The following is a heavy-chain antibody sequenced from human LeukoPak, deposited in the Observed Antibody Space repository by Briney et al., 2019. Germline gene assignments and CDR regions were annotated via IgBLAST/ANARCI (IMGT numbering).Heavy chain of an antibody. CDR3: AGDFSLTPRDRDITIFGVVIIPFDY. CDR2: ISSSSSYI. J-gene: IGHJ4*02. CDR1: GFTFSSYS. Sequence: GGSLRLSCAASGFTFSSYSMNWVRQAPGKGLEWVSSISSSSSYIYYADSVKGRFTISRDNAKNSLYLQMNSLRAEDTAVYYCAGDFSLTPRDRDITIFGVVIIPFDYWGQGTLVTVSS. V-gene: IGHV3-21*01. D-gene: IGHD3-3*01.